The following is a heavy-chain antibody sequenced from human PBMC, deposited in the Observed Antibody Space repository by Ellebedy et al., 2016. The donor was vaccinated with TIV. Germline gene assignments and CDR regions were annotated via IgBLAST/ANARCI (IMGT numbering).Heavy chain of an antibody. CDR3: VADRPLRWGFED. D-gene: IGHD4-23*01. CDR2: KIYDGRNK. J-gene: IGHJ4*02. CDR1: GLTFRNLG. V-gene: IGHV3-30*01. Sequence: PGGSLRLSCAASGLTFRNLGAHWVLQAPGGGLAGVAVKIYDGRNKYYAEPVKGRFTISRDTSTNMLYLQMDNLRAADTAVYYCVADRPLRWGFEDWGQGSLVTVSS.